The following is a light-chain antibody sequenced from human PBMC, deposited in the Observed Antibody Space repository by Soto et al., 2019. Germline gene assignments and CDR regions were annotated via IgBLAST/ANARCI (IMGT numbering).Light chain of an antibody. V-gene: IGKV3-15*01. CDR2: DTS. Sequence: DIVVTQSPATLTASPGERATLSCRASQIVSSRLAWCQQRPGQVPRLLLYDTSSRAPGISAMFSGGGSGTEFTLPISSLQSEDFAVYYCQEYIKWPPGMFGPGTTVDIK. CDR3: QEYIKWPPGM. J-gene: IGKJ1*01. CDR1: QIVSSR.